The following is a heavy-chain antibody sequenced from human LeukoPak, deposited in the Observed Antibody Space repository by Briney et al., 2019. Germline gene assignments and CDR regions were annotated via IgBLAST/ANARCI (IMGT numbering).Heavy chain of an antibody. CDR3: ARGRPDEPPRDY. CDR2: IIPILGIA. Sequence: SVKVSCKASGGTFSSYAISWVRQAPGQGLEWMGRIIPILGIANYAQKFQGRVTITADKSTSTAYMELRSLRSDDTAVYYCARGRPDEPPRDYWGQGTLVTVSS. V-gene: IGHV1-69*04. CDR1: GGTFSSYA. J-gene: IGHJ4*02.